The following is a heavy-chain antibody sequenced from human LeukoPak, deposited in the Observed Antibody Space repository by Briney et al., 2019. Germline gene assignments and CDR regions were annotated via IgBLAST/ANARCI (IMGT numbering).Heavy chain of an antibody. CDR2: ITNDGSST. Sequence: PGGSLRLSCAASGLTFSSHWMHWVRQAPGKGLVWVSRITNDGSSTTYADSVKGRFTISRDNAKNMLYLQVNSLRAEDTAVYYCARDLYCSGGSCYPFDYWGQGTLVTVSS. V-gene: IGHV3-74*01. CDR3: ARDLYCSGGSCYPFDY. CDR1: GLTFSSHW. J-gene: IGHJ4*02. D-gene: IGHD2-15*01.